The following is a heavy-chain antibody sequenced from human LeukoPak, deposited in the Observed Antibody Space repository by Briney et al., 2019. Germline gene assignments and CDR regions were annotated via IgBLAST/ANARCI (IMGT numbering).Heavy chain of an antibody. J-gene: IGHJ4*02. D-gene: IGHD2-15*01. Sequence: SVKVSCKASGGTFSTDAINWIRQAPGQGLEWMGGFIPRFGTTFYAQKFQGRVTLVADKSTNAAFMEASSLTSDDTAVYYCARQHCAGGTCYDDRGFFDFWGQGTLVTVSS. V-gene: IGHV1-69*06. CDR3: ARQHCAGGTCYDDRGFFDF. CDR2: FIPRFGTT. CDR1: GGTFSTDA.